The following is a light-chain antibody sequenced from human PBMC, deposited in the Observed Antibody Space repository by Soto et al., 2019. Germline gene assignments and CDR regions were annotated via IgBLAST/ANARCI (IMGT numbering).Light chain of an antibody. J-gene: IGKJ2*01. CDR2: GAS. V-gene: IGKV3-15*01. Sequence: EIVMTQSPATLSVSPGERAALSCRASQSVNSNFAWYQQKPGQTPRLLIYGASTRATDIPARFSGSGSGTEFTLTISSLQSEDCAVYYCQQYNNWPYTFGQGTKLEIK. CDR1: QSVNSN. CDR3: QQYNNWPYT.